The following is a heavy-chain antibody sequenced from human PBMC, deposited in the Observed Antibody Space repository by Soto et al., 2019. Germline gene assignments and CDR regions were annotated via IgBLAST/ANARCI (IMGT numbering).Heavy chain of an antibody. J-gene: IGHJ6*02. CDR2: IYYSGST. V-gene: IGHV4-59*01. CDR1: GGSISRYY. D-gene: IGHD3-3*01. Sequence: SETLSLTCTVSGGSISRYYWSWIRQPPGKGLDWIGYIYYSGSTNYNPSLKSRVTISVDTSKNQFSLKLSSVTAADTAVYYCARDSSYDFWSGYKVGYYYYGMDVWGQGTMVTVSS. CDR3: ARDSSYDFWSGYKVGYYYYGMDV.